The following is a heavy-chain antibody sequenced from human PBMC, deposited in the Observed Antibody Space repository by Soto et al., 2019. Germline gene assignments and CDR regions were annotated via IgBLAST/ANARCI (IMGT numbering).Heavy chain of an antibody. CDR2: MQPSSGRT. D-gene: IGHD2-15*01. J-gene: IGHJ4*02. CDR3: ARGVTAVVDY. V-gene: IGHV1-8*01. Sequence: QVQLVQSGAEVREPGASVKVSCKASGYSFTSLDINWVRQTTGQGLEWMGWMQPSSGRTGYAQKFQGRVTMTRDTSINTAYMELSSLTSDDTAFYYCARGVTAVVDYWSQGTLVTVSS. CDR1: GYSFTSLD.